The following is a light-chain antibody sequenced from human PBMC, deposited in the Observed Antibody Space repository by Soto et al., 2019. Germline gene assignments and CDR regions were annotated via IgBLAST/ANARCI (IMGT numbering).Light chain of an antibody. CDR1: QSVNIY. Sequence: EIVLTQSPATLSLSPGERATLSCRASQSVNIYLAWYQQKPGQAPRLLIYDASNRATGIPARFSGSGSGTDFTLTISSLEPEDIAVYYCHQRQSWPRTFGQGTTVDIK. CDR3: HQRQSWPRT. CDR2: DAS. V-gene: IGKV3-11*01. J-gene: IGKJ1*01.